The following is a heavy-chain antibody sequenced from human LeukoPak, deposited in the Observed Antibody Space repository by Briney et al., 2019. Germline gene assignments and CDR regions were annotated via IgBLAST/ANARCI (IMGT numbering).Heavy chain of an antibody. D-gene: IGHD2-2*02. CDR3: ARDLGGPHYQLLYHRAFDY. CDR1: GFTFSSYS. Sequence: GGSLRLSCAASGFTFSSYSMNWVRQAPGKGLEWVSSIISSSSYIYYADSVKGRFTISIDNAKNSLYLQMNSLRAEDTAVYYCARDLGGPHYQLLYHRAFDYWGQGTLVTVSS. J-gene: IGHJ4*02. V-gene: IGHV3-21*01. CDR2: IISSSSYI.